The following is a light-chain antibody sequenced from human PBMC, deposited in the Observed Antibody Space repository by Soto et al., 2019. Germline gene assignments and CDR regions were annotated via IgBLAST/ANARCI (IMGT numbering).Light chain of an antibody. Sequence: SVLTQPASVSGSPGQSIAISCTGTSSDVGGYNYVSWHQQHPGKAPKVLISVVSNRPSGVSNRFSGSKSGNTASLTISGLQAEDEADYYCSSYAGSSNVFGTGTKGTGL. CDR2: VVS. CDR3: SSYAGSSNV. J-gene: IGLJ1*01. V-gene: IGLV2-14*01. CDR1: SSDVGGYNY.